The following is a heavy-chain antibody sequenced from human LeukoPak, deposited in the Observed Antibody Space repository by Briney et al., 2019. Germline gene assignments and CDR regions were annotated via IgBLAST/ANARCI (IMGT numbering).Heavy chain of an antibody. Sequence: GGPLRLSCAASGFTFSDYFMSWIRQAPGKGLEWVSYISSSTYTNYADSVKGRFTISRDNAKNSLYLQMNSLRAEDTAVYYCARDIGGYNYDYWGQGTLVTVSS. CDR2: ISSSTYT. D-gene: IGHD5-24*01. CDR1: GFTFSDYF. V-gene: IGHV3-11*06. J-gene: IGHJ4*02. CDR3: ARDIGGYNYDY.